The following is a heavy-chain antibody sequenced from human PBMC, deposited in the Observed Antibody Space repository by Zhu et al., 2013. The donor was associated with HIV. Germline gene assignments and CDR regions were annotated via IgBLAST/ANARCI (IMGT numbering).Heavy chain of an antibody. CDR3: ARKRRELLNGVFRYYYYMDV. Sequence: VQLLESGGGLVQPGESLRLSCAASGFYFISYAMSWVRQAPGKGLEWVSAISSSSSTIYYADSVKGRFTISRDNAKNSLYLQMNSLRAEDTAVYYCARKRRELLNGVFRYYYYMDVWGKGTTVTVSS. J-gene: IGHJ6*03. CDR2: ISSSSSTI. CDR1: GFYFISYA. V-gene: IGHV3-48*04. D-gene: IGHD1-26*01.